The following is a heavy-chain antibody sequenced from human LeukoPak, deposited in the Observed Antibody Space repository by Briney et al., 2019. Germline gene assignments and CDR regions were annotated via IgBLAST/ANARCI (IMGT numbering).Heavy chain of an antibody. D-gene: IGHD3-10*01. CDR2: IYSGGST. Sequence: GGSLRLSCAASGLTVSSNYMNWVRQAPGKGLEWVSVIYSGGSTYYADSVKGRFTISRDNSKNTLYLQMNSLRAEDTAVYYCARGAYGSGSYGDNWFDPWGQGTLDTVSS. CDR1: GLTVSSNY. CDR3: ARGAYGSGSYGDNWFDP. V-gene: IGHV3-66*01. J-gene: IGHJ5*02.